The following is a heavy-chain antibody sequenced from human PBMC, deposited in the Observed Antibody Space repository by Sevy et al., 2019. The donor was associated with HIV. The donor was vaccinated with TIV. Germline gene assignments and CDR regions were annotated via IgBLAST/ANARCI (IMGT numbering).Heavy chain of an antibody. V-gene: IGHV4-59*01. Sequence: SETLSLTCTVSGGSISSYYWSWIRQPPGKGLEWIGYIYYSGSTNYNPSLKSRVTISVDTSKNQFSLKLSSVTAADTAVYYCVRVVYGDPKFSYYYGMDVWGQGTTVTVSS. D-gene: IGHD4-17*01. CDR1: GGSISSYY. CDR2: IYYSGST. CDR3: VRVVYGDPKFSYYYGMDV. J-gene: IGHJ6*02.